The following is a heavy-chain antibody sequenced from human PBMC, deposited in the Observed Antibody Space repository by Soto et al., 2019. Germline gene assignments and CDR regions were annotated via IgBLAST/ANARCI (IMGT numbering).Heavy chain of an antibody. CDR2: MNPNSGNT. V-gene: IGHV1-8*01. CDR1: GYTFTSYD. J-gene: IGHJ4*02. Sequence: ASVKVSCKASGYTFTSYDINWVRQATGQGFEWMGWMNPNSGNTGYAQKFQGRVTMTRDTSITTAYMELSSLRSEDTAVYYCARERFGTIFGVVIIVGNYFDYWGQGTLVTVSS. D-gene: IGHD3-3*01. CDR3: ARERFGTIFGVVIIVGNYFDY.